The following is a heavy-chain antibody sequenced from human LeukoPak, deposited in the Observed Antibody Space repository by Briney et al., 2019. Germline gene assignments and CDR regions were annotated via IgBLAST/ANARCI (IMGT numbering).Heavy chain of an antibody. V-gene: IGHV4-61*08. CDR2: IYYSGST. CDR3: ASDYGGNGNY. Sequence: PSQTLSLTCTVSGGSVSSGGYFWNWIRQHPGKGLEWIAYIYYSGSTNYNPSLKSRVTISVDTSKNQFSLKLSSVTAADTAVYYCASDYGGNGNYWGQGTLVTVSS. D-gene: IGHD4-23*01. J-gene: IGHJ4*02. CDR1: GGSVSSGGYF.